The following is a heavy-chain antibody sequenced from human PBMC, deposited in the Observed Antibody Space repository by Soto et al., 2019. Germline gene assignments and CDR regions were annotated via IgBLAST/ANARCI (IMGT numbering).Heavy chain of an antibody. CDR3: ARLPKGSLVTA. CDR1: GFRFSDHS. Sequence: LVESGGGLVSPGGSLRLSCVASGFRFSDHSMNWVRQAPGKGLQWISYISSNSDKTDYADSVKGRFTVSRDNAKNALFLQMNSLRDDDTATYYCARLPKGSLVTAWGQGARVTVSS. CDR2: ISSNSDKT. V-gene: IGHV3-48*02. J-gene: IGHJ4*02. D-gene: IGHD2-21*02.